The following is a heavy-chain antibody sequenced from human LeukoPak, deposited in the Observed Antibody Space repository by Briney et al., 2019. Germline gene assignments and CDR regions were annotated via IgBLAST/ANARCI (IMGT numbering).Heavy chain of an antibody. Sequence: ASVTVSCKASGYTFTSYDINWVRQAPGQGLEWMGWMNPNSGNTGYAQKFQGRVTITRNTSISTAYMELSSLRSEDTAVYYCARGRGFDYGGQDSDYWGQGTLVTVPS. CDR3: ARGRGFDYGGQDSDY. J-gene: IGHJ4*02. D-gene: IGHD4-23*01. CDR1: GYTFTSYD. CDR2: MNPNSGNT. V-gene: IGHV1-8*03.